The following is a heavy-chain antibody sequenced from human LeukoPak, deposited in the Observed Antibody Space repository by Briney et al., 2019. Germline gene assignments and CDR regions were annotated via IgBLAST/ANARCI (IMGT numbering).Heavy chain of an antibody. CDR2: ISDYNGNT. CDR3: AREGPSITMVPGVTPMDWFDP. CDR1: GYTFTSCG. J-gene: IGHJ5*02. Sequence: GASVKVSCKASGYTFTSCGISWVRQAPGQGLEWMGWISDYNGNTNYAQKLQGRVTMTTDTSTSTAYMELRSLRSDDTAVYYCAREGPSITMVPGVTPMDWFDPWGQGTLVTVSS. V-gene: IGHV1-18*04. D-gene: IGHD3-10*01.